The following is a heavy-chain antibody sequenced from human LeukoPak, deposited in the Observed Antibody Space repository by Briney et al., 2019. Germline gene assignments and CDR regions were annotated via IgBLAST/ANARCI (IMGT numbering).Heavy chain of an antibody. CDR3: ARVYCSSTSCTYYYYYYYMDV. J-gene: IGHJ6*03. CDR2: ISYDGSNK. V-gene: IGHV3-30-3*01. CDR1: GFTFSSYA. Sequence: GGSLRLSCAASGFTFSSYAMHWVRQAPGKGLEWMAVISYDGSNKYYADSVKGRFTISRDNSKNTLYLQMNSLRAEDTAVYYCARVYCSSTSCTYYYYYYYMDVWGKGTTVTVSS. D-gene: IGHD2-2*01.